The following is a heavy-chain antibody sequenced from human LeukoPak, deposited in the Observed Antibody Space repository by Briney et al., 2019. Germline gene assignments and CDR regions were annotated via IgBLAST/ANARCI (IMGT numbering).Heavy chain of an antibody. CDR1: GGSISSSSYY. CDR3: ARDLWGSYAHLYVY. J-gene: IGHJ4*02. Sequence: PSETLSLTCTVSGGSISSSSYYWGWIRQPPGKGLEWIGSIYYSGSTYYNPSLKSRVTISVDTSKNQFSLKLSSVTAADTAVYYCARDLWGSYAHLYVYWGQGTLVTVSS. D-gene: IGHD3-16*01. CDR2: IYYSGST. V-gene: IGHV4-39*07.